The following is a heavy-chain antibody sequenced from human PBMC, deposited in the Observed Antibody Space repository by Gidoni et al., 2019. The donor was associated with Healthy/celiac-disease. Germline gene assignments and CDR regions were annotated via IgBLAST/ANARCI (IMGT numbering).Heavy chain of an antibody. J-gene: IGHJ4*02. V-gene: IGHV3-30*18. Sequence: QVQLVESGGGVVQPGRSLRLSCAASGFTFSSYGMHWVCQAPGNGMEWVAVISDDGSNKYYADSVKGRFTISRDNSKNTLYLQMNSLRAEDTAVYYCAKDGCGGDCYSDLDYWGQGTLVTVSS. CDR1: GFTFSSYG. CDR2: ISDDGSNK. CDR3: AKDGCGGDCYSDLDY. D-gene: IGHD2-21*02.